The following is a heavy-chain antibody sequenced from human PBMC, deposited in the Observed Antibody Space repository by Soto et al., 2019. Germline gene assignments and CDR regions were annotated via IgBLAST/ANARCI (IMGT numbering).Heavy chain of an antibody. Sequence: PGESLKIPCKGSGYSFTSYWITWVRQMPGKGLEWMGRIDPSDSYTNYSPSFQGHVTISADKSISTAYLQWSSLKASDTAMYYCTVRGVINNWFDPWGQGTLVTVSS. CDR2: IDPSDSYT. J-gene: IGHJ5*02. D-gene: IGHD3-10*02. CDR3: TVRGVINNWFDP. V-gene: IGHV5-10-1*01. CDR1: GYSFTSYW.